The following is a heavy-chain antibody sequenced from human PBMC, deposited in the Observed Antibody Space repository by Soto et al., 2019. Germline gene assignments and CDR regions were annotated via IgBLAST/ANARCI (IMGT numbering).Heavy chain of an antibody. CDR2: ISGSGGST. CDR3: AKDSLGIYDYIWGSYRYPALDY. V-gene: IGHV3-23*01. D-gene: IGHD3-16*02. CDR1: VFTFSSDS. Sequence: GGSLGISFAACVFTFSSDSMSWVRPAPGKGLEWVSAISGSGGSTYYADSVKGRFTISRDNSKNTLYLQMNSLRAEDTAVYYCAKDSLGIYDYIWGSYRYPALDYWGQGTLVTVSS. J-gene: IGHJ4*02.